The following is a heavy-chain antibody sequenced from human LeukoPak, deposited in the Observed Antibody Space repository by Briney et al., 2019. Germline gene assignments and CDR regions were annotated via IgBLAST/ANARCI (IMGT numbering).Heavy chain of an antibody. CDR2: IYSGGST. V-gene: IGHV3-53*01. J-gene: IGHJ4*02. CDR3: ARSGRGTYYYFDL. CDR1: GFTVSSNY. Sequence: PGGSLRLSCAASGFTVSSNYMSWVRQAPGKGLEWVSVIYSGGSTYYADSVKGRFTISRDNSKNTLYLQMNSLRDEDTAVYYCARSGRGTYYYFDLWGQGTLVTVSS. D-gene: IGHD5-12*01.